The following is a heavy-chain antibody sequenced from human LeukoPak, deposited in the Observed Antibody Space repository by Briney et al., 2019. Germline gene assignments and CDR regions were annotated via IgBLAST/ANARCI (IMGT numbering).Heavy chain of an antibody. CDR2: IYASGST. J-gene: IGHJ4*02. CDR1: GGSISSYY. V-gene: IGHV4-4*07. Sequence: SETLSLTCTVSGGSISSYYWSWLRQPAGKGLEWIGLIYASGSTNYNPSLKSRGTMSVDTSKNQFSLKMSSVTAADTAEYYCARGRKYTSGYRVTELGSGYSDYWGQGTLVTVSS. CDR3: ARGRKYTSGYRVTELGSGYSDY. D-gene: IGHD5-18*01.